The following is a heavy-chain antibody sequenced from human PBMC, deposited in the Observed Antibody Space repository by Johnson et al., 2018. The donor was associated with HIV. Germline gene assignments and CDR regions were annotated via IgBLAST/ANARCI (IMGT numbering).Heavy chain of an antibody. V-gene: IGHV3-33*08. CDR3: GRASDAFDI. J-gene: IGHJ3*02. CDR2: IWYDGSNK. Sequence: QVQLVESGGGVVQPGRSLRLSCAASGFTFSSYGMHWVRQAPGKGLEWVAVIWYDGSNKYYADSVKGRFTISRDNSKNTLYLQMNSLRAEDTAVYYCGRASDAFDIWGQGTMVTVSS. CDR1: GFTFSSYG.